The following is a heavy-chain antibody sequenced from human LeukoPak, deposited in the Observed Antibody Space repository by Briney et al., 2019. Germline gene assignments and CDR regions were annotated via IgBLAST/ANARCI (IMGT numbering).Heavy chain of an antibody. V-gene: IGHV4-59*08. CDR2: IYYSGST. Sequence: SETLSPTCSISGGSISSYYWSWIRQPPGKVLEWIGYIYYSGSTNYNPSLKSRVTISVDTSKNQFSLKLSSVTAADTAVYYCARSYYDYVWGSYSEFDYWGQATLVTVSS. J-gene: IGHJ4*02. D-gene: IGHD3-16*01. CDR3: ARSYYDYVWGSYSEFDY. CDR1: GGSISSYY.